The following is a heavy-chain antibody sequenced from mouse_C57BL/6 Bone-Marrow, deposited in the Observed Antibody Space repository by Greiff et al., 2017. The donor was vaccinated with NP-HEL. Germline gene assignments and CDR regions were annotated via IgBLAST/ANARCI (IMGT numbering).Heavy chain of an antibody. Sequence: QVQLQQPGAELVRPGSSVKLSCKASGYTFTSYWMHWVKQRPIQGLEWIGNIDPSDSDTHYNQKFKDKATLTVDKSSSTAYMQLSSLTSEDSAVYYSVMACDCGSSYAGWFAYWGQGTLVTVSA. D-gene: IGHD1-1*01. J-gene: IGHJ3*01. V-gene: IGHV1-52*01. CDR2: IDPSDSDT. CDR3: VMACDCGSSYAGWFAY. CDR1: GYTFTSYW.